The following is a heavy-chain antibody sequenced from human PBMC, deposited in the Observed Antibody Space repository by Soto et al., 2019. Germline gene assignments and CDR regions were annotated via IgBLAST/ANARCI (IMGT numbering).Heavy chain of an antibody. CDR1: GGSISSGDYY. CDR3: ARASLWFGELLSY. Sequence: SETLSLTCTVSGGSISSGDYYWSWIRQPPGKGLEWIGYIYYSGSTYYNPSLKSRVTISVDTSKNQFSLKLSSVTAADTAVYYCARASLWFGELLSYWGQGTLVTVSS. CDR2: IYYSGST. J-gene: IGHJ4*02. V-gene: IGHV4-30-4*01. D-gene: IGHD3-10*01.